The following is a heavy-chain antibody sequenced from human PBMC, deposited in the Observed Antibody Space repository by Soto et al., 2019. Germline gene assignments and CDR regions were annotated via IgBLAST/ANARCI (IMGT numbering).Heavy chain of an antibody. CDR1: GLTFTSYG. CDR2: ISYDGSNK. D-gene: IGHD3-9*01. J-gene: IGHJ4*03. V-gene: IGHV3-30*18. Sequence: GGSLRLSCAASGLTFTSYGMHWVRQAPGKGLEWVAVISYDGSNKYYADSVKGRFPISRDNSKNTLNLQMNSLRAEDTSVYSCEKDTDYNILIVYRVFDDWGQGTLVTVSS. CDR3: EKDTDYNILIVYRVFDD.